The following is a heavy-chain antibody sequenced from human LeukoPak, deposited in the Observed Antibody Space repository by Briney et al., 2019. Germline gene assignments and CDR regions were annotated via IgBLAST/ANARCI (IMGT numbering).Heavy chain of an antibody. D-gene: IGHD1-26*01. J-gene: IGHJ2*01. CDR2: IGSAGDP. V-gene: IGHV3-13*05. Sequence: GGSLRLSCVASGFTFSNYDMHWVRQPTGKGLEWASAIGSAGDPYYPGSVEGRFTLSRENAKNSLYLQMNSLRAGDTAIYYCARGAAKWGSYWYFDLWGRGTLVTVSS. CDR1: GFTFSNYD. CDR3: ARGAAKWGSYWYFDL.